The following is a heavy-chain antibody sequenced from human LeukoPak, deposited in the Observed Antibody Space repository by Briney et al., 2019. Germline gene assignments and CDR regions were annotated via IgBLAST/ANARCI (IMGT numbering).Heavy chain of an antibody. Sequence: GGSLRLSCAASGFTVSSHYMSWVRQAPGKGLEWVSVIYKSGSTYYADSVKGRFTISRDSSKNTLYLQMSSLRGDDTAVYYCARIEEYSSSWFGGGYFDHWGQGTPVTVSS. D-gene: IGHD6-13*01. V-gene: IGHV3-66*02. J-gene: IGHJ4*02. CDR3: ARIEEYSSSWFGGGYFDH. CDR2: IYKSGST. CDR1: GFTVSSHY.